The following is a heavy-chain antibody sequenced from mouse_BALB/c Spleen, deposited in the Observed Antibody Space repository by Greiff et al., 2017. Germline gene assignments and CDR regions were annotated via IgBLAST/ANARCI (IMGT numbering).Heavy chain of an antibody. V-gene: IGHV5-4*02. Sequence: LVESGGGLVKPGGSLKLSCAASGFTFSDYYMYWVRQTPEKRLEWVATISDGGSYTYYPDSVKGRFTISRDNAKNNLYLQMSSLKSEDTAMYYCARDRDGRNYYAMDYWGQGTSVTVSS. D-gene: IGHD1-1*02. J-gene: IGHJ4*01. CDR2: ISDGGSYT. CDR3: ARDRDGRNYYAMDY. CDR1: GFTFSDYY.